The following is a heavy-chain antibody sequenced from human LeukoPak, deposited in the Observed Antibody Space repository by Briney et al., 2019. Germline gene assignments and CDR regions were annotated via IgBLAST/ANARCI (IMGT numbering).Heavy chain of an antibody. CDR2: IRSDGGTT. V-gene: IGHV3-33*01. J-gene: IGHJ2*01. Sequence: GGSLRLSCAASGFTFSSYGMHWVRQAPGKGLEWVSVIRSDGGTTYYADSVKGRFTISRDNAKNTLYLQMNSLRAEDTAVYYCARELISTTWRGNRSYFDLWGRGTLVTLSS. CDR3: ARELISTTWRGNRSYFDL. CDR1: GFTFSSYG. D-gene: IGHD1-1*01.